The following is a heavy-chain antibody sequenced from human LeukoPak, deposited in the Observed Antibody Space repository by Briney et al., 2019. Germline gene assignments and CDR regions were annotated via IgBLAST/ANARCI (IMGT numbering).Heavy chain of an antibody. J-gene: IGHJ3*02. CDR1: GFTFSSYN. V-gene: IGHV3-48*01. CDR2: ISSSSTVI. CDR3: VRDINDYVWGSFFGAFDI. Sequence: GGSLRLSCAASGFTFSSYNMNWVRQAPGKGLECVSFISSSSTVIYYADSVKGRFTISRDNAKNSLFLQMNSLRADDTAMYYCVRDINDYVWGSFFGAFDIWGQGTMVGVSS. D-gene: IGHD3-16*01.